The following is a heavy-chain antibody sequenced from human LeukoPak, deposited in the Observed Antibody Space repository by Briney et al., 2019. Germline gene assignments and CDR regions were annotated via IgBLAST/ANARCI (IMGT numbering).Heavy chain of an antibody. CDR3: ARQDGAAAVGDWFDP. Sequence: SETLSLTCTVSGGSISSSSYYWGWIRQPPGKGLEWIGSIYYSGSTYYNPSLKSRVTISVDTSKNQFSLKLSSVTAADTAVYYCARQDGAAAVGDWFDPWGQGTLVTVSS. V-gene: IGHV4-39*01. D-gene: IGHD2-2*01. J-gene: IGHJ5*02. CDR1: GGSISSSSYY. CDR2: IYYSGST.